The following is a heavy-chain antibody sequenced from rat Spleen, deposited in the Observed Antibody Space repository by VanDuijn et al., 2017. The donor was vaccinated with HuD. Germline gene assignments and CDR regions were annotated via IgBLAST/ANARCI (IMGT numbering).Heavy chain of an antibody. Sequence: EVQLVESDGGLVQPGRSLKLSCAASGFTFTDFYMAWVRQAPTKGLEWVATISYDGSSTYYRDSMKGRFTVSRDNSKSTLYLQVDSLRSEDTATYYCARQDTSGYSNWFTYWGQGVMVTVSS. V-gene: IGHV5-29*01. CDR1: GFTFTDFY. CDR2: ISYDGSST. J-gene: IGHJ2*01. CDR3: ARQDTSGYSNWFTY. D-gene: IGHD4-3*01.